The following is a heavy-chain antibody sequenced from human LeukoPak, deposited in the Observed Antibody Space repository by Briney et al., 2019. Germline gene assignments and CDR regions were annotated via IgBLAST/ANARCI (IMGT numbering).Heavy chain of an antibody. D-gene: IGHD7-27*01. Sequence: GGALRLSCAASGFTFSSYGMHWVRQAPAKGLEWVAFIRYDGSNKYYADSVKGRFTISRDNSKNTLYLQMNSLRSEDTAVYYCAKEDANWVNWFDPWGQGTLVTVSS. CDR1: GFTFSSYG. V-gene: IGHV3-30*02. J-gene: IGHJ5*02. CDR2: IRYDGSNK. CDR3: AKEDANWVNWFDP.